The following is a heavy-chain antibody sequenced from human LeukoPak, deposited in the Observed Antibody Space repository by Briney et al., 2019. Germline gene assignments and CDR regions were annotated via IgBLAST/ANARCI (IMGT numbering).Heavy chain of an antibody. CDR3: AREGPSPECSTSCYPLEY. CDR1: GFTVSSNY. D-gene: IGHD2-2*01. Sequence: GGSLRLSCAASGFTVSSNYMSWVRQAPGKGLEWVSVIYSGGSTYYADSVKGRFTISRDNSKNTLYLQMNSLRAEDTAVYYCAREGPSPECSTSCYPLEYWGQGTLVTVSA. V-gene: IGHV3-53*01. J-gene: IGHJ4*02. CDR2: IYSGGST.